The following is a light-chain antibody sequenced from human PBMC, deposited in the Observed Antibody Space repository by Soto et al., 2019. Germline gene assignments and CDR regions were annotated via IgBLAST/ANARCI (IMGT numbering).Light chain of an antibody. J-gene: IGKJ2*01. CDR2: ATS. V-gene: IGKV3-20*01. CDR1: QSFSSSY. CDR3: QQCDSSLYT. Sequence: DSVMTQSPGTLSLSPGERATLSCRASQSFSSSYLAWYQQKPGQAPRLLIYATSSRATGIPDRFSGSGSGTEFTLTISRLEPEDFALYYCQQCDSSLYTFGQGTKVEIK.